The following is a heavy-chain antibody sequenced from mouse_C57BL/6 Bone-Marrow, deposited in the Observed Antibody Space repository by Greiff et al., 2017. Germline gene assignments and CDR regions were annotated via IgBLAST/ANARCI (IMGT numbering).Heavy chain of an antibody. CDR1: GYTFTSYW. CDR3: SITTVGFAY. V-gene: IGHV1-64*01. Sequence: QVHVKQPGAELVKPGASVKLSCKASGYTFTSYWMHWVKQRPGQGLEWIGMIHPNSGSTNYNEKFKSKATLTVDKSSSTAYMQLSSLTSEDSAVYYCSITTVGFAYWGQGTLVTVSA. D-gene: IGHD1-1*01. J-gene: IGHJ3*01. CDR2: IHPNSGST.